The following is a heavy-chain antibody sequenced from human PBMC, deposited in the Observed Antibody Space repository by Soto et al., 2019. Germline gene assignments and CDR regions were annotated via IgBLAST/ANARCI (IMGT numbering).Heavy chain of an antibody. Sequence: SATLSLTCTVSGVSVRSDRYYWTWVRQPPGKGLEWVGYIYHSGTADYNPSLKSRVTLSVDTSKNQFSLHLTSVTAADTAVYFCARGQSYGDCDYWGQG. CDR3: ARGQSYGDCDY. J-gene: IGHJ4*02. CDR1: GVSVRSDRYY. CDR2: IYHSGTA. D-gene: IGHD4-17*01. V-gene: IGHV4-61*01.